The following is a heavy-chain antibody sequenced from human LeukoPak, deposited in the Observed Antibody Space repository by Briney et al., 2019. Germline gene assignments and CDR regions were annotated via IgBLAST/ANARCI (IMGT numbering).Heavy chain of an antibody. CDR2: IIPIFGIA. J-gene: IGHJ4*02. V-gene: IGHV1-69*04. D-gene: IGHD3-22*01. CDR3: ARSQFHYYDSSGYTPLPLWY. Sequence: GSSVKVSCKASGGTFSSYAISWVRQAPGQGLEWMGRIIPIFGIADYAQKFQGRVTITADKSTSTAYMELSSLRSEDTAVYYCARSQFHYYDSSGYTPLPLWYWGQGTQVTVSS. CDR1: GGTFSSYA.